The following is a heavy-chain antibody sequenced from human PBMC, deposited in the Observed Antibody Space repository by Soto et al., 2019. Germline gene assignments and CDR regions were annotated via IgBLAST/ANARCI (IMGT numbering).Heavy chain of an antibody. V-gene: IGHV3-30*18. CDR2: ISYDGSNK. J-gene: IGHJ6*02. CDR3: AKTRGGIVATRKGMDV. Sequence: QVQLVESGGGVVQPGRSLRLSCAASGFIFSSYGMHWVRQAPGKGLEWVAVISYDGSNKYYADSVKGRFTISRDNSKNTVYLQENSLRAEETGVYYCAKTRGGIVATRKGMDVWGQGTTVTVSS. CDR1: GFIFSSYG. D-gene: IGHD5-12*01.